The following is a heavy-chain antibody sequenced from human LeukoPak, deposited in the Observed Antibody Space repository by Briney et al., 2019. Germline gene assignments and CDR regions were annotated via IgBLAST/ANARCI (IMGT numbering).Heavy chain of an antibody. V-gene: IGHV3-23*01. J-gene: IGHJ4*02. Sequence: GRSLRLSCVASGFTFSDYDMTWVRQAPGKGLEYVSSIGSGFYTFYAGSVKGRFSISRDNSKSALYLQMNSLRADDTAVYFCARKLPPSSFYFDFWGRGSLVTVSS. CDR3: ARKLPPSSFYFDF. CDR2: SIGSGFYT. CDR1: GFTFSDYD. D-gene: IGHD3-16*02.